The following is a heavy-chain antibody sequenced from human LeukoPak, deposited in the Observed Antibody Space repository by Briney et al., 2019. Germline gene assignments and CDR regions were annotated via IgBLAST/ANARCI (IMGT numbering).Heavy chain of an antibody. CDR1: GFTFSSYS. D-gene: IGHD1/OR15-1a*01. V-gene: IGHV4-4*02. Sequence: GSLRLSCTASGFTFSSYSMNWVRQAPGKGLEWVWEIYHSGSTNYNPSLKSRVTISVDKSKNKFSLKLSSVTAADTAVYYCARGPRVGSEHNKRNPFDIWGQGTMVTVSS. CDR3: ARGPRVGSEHNKRNPFDI. J-gene: IGHJ3*02. CDR2: IYHSGST.